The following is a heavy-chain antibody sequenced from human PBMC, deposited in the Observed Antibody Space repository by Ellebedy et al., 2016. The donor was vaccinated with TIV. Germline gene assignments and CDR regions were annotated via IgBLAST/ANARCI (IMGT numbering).Heavy chain of an antibody. J-gene: IGHJ6*02. V-gene: IGHV3-30-3*01. D-gene: IGHD6-19*01. Sequence: GESLKISCAASGFTFSSYAMSWVRQAPGKGLEWVAVISYDGSNKYYPDSVKGRFTLSRDNSKSTLFLQMNSLRVEDTAVYYCARGLISSGWYKVYYYYVMDVWGQGTTVTVSS. CDR2: ISYDGSNK. CDR3: ARGLISSGWYKVYYYYVMDV. CDR1: GFTFSSYA.